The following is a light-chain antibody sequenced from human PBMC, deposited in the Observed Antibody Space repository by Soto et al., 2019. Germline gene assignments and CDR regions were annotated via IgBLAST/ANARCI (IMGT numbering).Light chain of an antibody. CDR3: QQYNNWPPYT. V-gene: IGKV3-15*01. CDR1: QSVSSS. Sequence: EIVMTQSPATLSVSPGERATLSCRASQSVSSSLAWYQQAPGQAPRLLIYDASTRATGNPARFSGSGSGTEFTLTISSLQSEDFAVYYCQQYNNWPPYTFGQGTKVEIK. J-gene: IGKJ2*01. CDR2: DAS.